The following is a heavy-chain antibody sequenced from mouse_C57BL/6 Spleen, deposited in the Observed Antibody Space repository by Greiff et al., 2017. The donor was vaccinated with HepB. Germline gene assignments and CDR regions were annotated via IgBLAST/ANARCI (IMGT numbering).Heavy chain of an antibody. V-gene: IGHV1-42*01. Sequence: VHVKQSGPELVKPGASVKISCKASGYSFTGYYMNWVKQSPEKSLEWIGEINPSTGGTTYNQKFKAKATLTVDKSSSTAYMQLKSLTSEDSAVYYCARCDYDYWGQGTTLTVSS. D-gene: IGHD2-4*01. CDR1: GYSFTGYY. J-gene: IGHJ2*01. CDR3: ARCDYDY. CDR2: INPSTGGT.